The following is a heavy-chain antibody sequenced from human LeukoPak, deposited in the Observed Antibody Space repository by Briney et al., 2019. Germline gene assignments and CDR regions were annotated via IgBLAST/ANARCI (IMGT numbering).Heavy chain of an antibody. V-gene: IGHV3-30*04. CDR1: GFTFSSYA. CDR2: ISYDGSNK. CDR3: AKVRGVIMGYYYYMDV. D-gene: IGHD3-10*01. J-gene: IGHJ6*03. Sequence: PGGSLRLSCAASGFTFSSYAMHWVRQAPGKGLEWVAVISYDGSNKYYADSVKGRFTISRDNSKNTLYLQMNSLRAEDTAVYYCAKVRGVIMGYYYYMDVWGKGTTVTISS.